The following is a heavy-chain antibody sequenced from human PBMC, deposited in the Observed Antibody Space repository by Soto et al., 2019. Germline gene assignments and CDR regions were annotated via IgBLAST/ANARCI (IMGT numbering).Heavy chain of an antibody. D-gene: IGHD2-15*01. Sequence: EVQLLESGGGLVQPGGSLRLSCAASGFTFSSYAMSWVRQAPGKGLEWVSAISGSGGSTYYAHSVKGRFTISRDNSKNTLYLQMNSLRAEDTAVYYCAKDTRGYCSGGSCFSNYYYYYYMDVWGKGTTVTVSS. CDR1: GFTFSSYA. V-gene: IGHV3-23*01. CDR3: AKDTRGYCSGGSCFSNYYYYYYMDV. CDR2: ISGSGGST. J-gene: IGHJ6*03.